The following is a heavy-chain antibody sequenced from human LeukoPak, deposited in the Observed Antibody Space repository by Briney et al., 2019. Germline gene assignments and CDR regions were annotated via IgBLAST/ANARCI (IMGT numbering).Heavy chain of an antibody. CDR1: GGSISSYY. D-gene: IGHD6-13*01. V-gene: IGHV4-59*01. CDR2: IYYSGST. CDR3: ARGGSSSWYRGYNWFDL. Sequence: PSETLSLTCTVSGGSISSYYWSWIRQPPGKGLEWIGYIYYSGSTNYNPSLKSRVTISVDTSKNQFSLKPSSVTAADTAVYYCARGGSSSWYRGYNWFDLWGQGTLVTVSS. J-gene: IGHJ5*02.